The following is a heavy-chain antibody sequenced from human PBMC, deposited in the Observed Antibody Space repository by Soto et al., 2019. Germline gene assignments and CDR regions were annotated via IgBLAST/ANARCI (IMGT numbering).Heavy chain of an antibody. Sequence: EGQLLESGGGLVQPGGSLRLSCAASGFTFSSYDMSWVRQAPGKGLESVSAISGSGGSTYYADSVKGRFTISRDNSKNTLYVQKNSLRAEDTAIYYCAKEDDAWTSGHVDIWGQGTMVTVSS. CDR1: GFTFSSYD. D-gene: IGHD1-26*01. J-gene: IGHJ3*02. CDR2: ISGSGGST. V-gene: IGHV3-23*01. CDR3: AKEDDAWTSGHVDI.